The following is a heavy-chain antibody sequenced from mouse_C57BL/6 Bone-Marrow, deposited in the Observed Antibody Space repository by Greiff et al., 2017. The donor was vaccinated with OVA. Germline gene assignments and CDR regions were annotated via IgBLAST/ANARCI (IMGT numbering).Heavy chain of an antibody. Sequence: QVQLQQPGAELVKPGASVKMSCKASGYTFTSYWITWVKQRPGQGLEWIGDIYPGSGSTNYNEKFKSKATLTVDTSSSTAYMQLSSLTSEDSAVYDCARRYYGSSPYWYFDVWGTGTTVTVSS. D-gene: IGHD1-1*01. CDR2: IYPGSGST. CDR3: ARRYYGSSPYWYFDV. V-gene: IGHV1-55*01. J-gene: IGHJ1*03. CDR1: GYTFTSYW.